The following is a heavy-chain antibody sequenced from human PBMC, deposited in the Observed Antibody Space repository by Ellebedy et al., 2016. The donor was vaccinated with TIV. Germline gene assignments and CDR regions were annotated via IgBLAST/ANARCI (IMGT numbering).Heavy chain of an antibody. Sequence: ASVKVSXKASRYTFTDYYLHWVRQAPGQGLEWMGWINPNSGGTNYAQKFQGRVTMTRDTSISTAYMELSRLRSDDTAVYYCATPPITIFGVVQSDWGQGTLVTVSS. CDR2: INPNSGGT. CDR1: RYTFTDYY. CDR3: ATPPITIFGVVQSD. D-gene: IGHD3-3*01. V-gene: IGHV1-2*02. J-gene: IGHJ4*02.